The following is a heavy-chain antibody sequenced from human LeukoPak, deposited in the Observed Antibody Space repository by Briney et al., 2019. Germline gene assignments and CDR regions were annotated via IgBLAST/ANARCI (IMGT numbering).Heavy chain of an antibody. J-gene: IGHJ6*03. CDR2: IRYDGSNK. D-gene: IGHD6-13*01. Sequence: GGSLRLSCAASGFTFSSHGMHWVRQAPGKGLEWVAFIRYDGSNKYYADSVKGRFTISRDNAKNSLYLQMNSLRAEDTAGYYCARDRIEQQRTLGRSSNYYYYYYMDVWGKGTTVTVSS. V-gene: IGHV3-30*02. CDR1: GFTFSSHG. CDR3: ARDRIEQQRTLGRSSNYYYYYYMDV.